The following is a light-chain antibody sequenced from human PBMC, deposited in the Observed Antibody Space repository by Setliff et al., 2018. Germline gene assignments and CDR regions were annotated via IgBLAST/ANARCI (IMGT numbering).Light chain of an antibody. Sequence: QSVLTQPASVSGSPGQSITISCSGTSSDVGSYDLVSWYQQHPGTAPKLIISDVNNRPSGVSNRFSGSKSGNTASLTISGLQAEDEAAYYCCAYTGSSTHVFGTGTKVTVL. CDR1: SSDVGSYDL. CDR2: DVN. V-gene: IGLV2-14*01. CDR3: CAYTGSSTHV. J-gene: IGLJ1*01.